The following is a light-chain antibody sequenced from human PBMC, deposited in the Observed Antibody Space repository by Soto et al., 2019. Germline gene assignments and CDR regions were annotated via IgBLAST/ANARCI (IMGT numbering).Light chain of an antibody. CDR1: SSNIGRNS. CDR3: EAWDDSLTGVV. J-gene: IGLJ2*01. V-gene: IGLV1-44*01. CDR2: SDN. Sequence: QSVLTQPPSAAGTPGQRVTISCSGSSSNIGRNSVNWYKQLPNTAPKLLIYSDNQRPSGVPDRFSGSKAGTSASLALNGLQSEDEADDYCEAWDDSLTGVVFGGGTQLTVL.